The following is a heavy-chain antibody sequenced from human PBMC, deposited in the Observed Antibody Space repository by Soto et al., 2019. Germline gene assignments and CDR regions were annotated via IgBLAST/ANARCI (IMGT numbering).Heavy chain of an antibody. J-gene: IGHJ6*02. Sequence: GGSLRLSCAASGFTFSGSAMHWVRQASGKGLEWVGRIRSKANSYATAYAASVKGRFTISRDDSKNTAYLQMNSLKTEDTAVYYCTSPGGYSYGYGMDVWGQGTTVTVSS. CDR2: IRSKANSYAT. D-gene: IGHD5-18*01. CDR1: GFTFSGSA. V-gene: IGHV3-73*01. CDR3: TSPGGYSYGYGMDV.